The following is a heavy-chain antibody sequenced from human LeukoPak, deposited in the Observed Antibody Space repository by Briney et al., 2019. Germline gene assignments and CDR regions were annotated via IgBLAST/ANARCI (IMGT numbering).Heavy chain of an antibody. J-gene: IGHJ4*02. CDR3: ATEPYYDFWSGSLYYFDY. V-gene: IGHV4-61*08. CDR1: GGSISSGGYY. D-gene: IGHD3-3*01. CDR2: IYHSGST. Sequence: PSETLSLTCTVSGGSISSGGYYWSWIRQPPGKGLEWIGYIYHSGSTNYNPSLKSRVTMSVDTSKNQFSLKLSSVTAADTAVYYCATEPYYDFWSGSLYYFDYWGQGTLVTVSS.